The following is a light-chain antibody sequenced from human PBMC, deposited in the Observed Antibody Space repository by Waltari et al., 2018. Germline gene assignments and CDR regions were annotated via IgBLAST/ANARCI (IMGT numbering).Light chain of an antibody. Sequence: DIQMTQSPSSLSAAVGDRLIITCRASQNIENYLNWYQQKPGGAPKLLIYAASSLQSGVPSRFSGSGSGTDFTLTISNLQPEDFATYYCQQTYSTPTITFGQGTLLDI. CDR2: AAS. J-gene: IGKJ5*01. CDR1: QNIENY. V-gene: IGKV1-39*01. CDR3: QQTYSTPTIT.